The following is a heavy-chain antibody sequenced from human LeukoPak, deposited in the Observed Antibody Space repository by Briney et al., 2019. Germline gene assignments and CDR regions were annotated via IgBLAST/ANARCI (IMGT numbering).Heavy chain of an antibody. V-gene: IGHV1-2*02. Sequence: ASVKVSCKASGYTFTSYGISWVRQAPGQGLEWMGWINPNSGGTNYAQKFQGRVTMTRDTSISTAYMELSRLRSDDTAVYYCARTLWVGELSLAYWGQGTLVTVSS. CDR2: INPNSGGT. D-gene: IGHD3-10*01. CDR1: GYTFTSYG. CDR3: ARTLWVGELSLAY. J-gene: IGHJ4*02.